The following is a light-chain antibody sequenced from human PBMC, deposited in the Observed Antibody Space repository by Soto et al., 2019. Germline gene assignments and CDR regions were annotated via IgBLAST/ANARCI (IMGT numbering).Light chain of an antibody. CDR2: EAS. Sequence: IQMTQPPSSLSASVGDRVTITCQASQNINNYLNWYQQKPGRAPKLLICEASKLEAVVPSRFRGSGSGTDFTFTISRLQPEDIATYYCQQYETPPTFGQGTRLEIK. CDR1: QNINNY. J-gene: IGKJ5*01. V-gene: IGKV1-33*01. CDR3: QQYETPPT.